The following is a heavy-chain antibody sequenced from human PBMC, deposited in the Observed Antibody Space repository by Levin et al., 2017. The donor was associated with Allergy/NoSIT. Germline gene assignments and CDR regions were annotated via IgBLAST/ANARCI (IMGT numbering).Heavy chain of an antibody. D-gene: IGHD6-13*01. CDR1: GFTFSSYA. CDR3: AREGGGGIAENAFDI. Sequence: PGGSLRLSCAASGFTFSSYAMHWVRQAPGKGLEWVAVISYDGSNKYYADSVKGRFTISRDNSKNTLYLQMNSLRAEDTAVYYCAREGGGGIAENAFDIWGQGTMVTVSS. J-gene: IGHJ3*02. CDR2: ISYDGSNK. V-gene: IGHV3-30-3*01.